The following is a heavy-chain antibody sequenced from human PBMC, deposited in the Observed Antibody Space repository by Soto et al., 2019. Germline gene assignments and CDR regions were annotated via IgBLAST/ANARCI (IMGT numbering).Heavy chain of an antibody. V-gene: IGHV3-21*01. CDR3: TRDASRDSSARGWFDP. Sequence: LRLSCAASGFTFRSFTMNWVRQAPGKGLEWVSTISSNSAYIYYTDALRGRFTISRDNAKNSLHLQMNSLRAEDTAVYYCTRDASRDSSARGWFDPWGPGTLVTSPQ. J-gene: IGHJ5*02. D-gene: IGHD6-13*01. CDR1: GFTFRSFT. CDR2: ISSNSAYI.